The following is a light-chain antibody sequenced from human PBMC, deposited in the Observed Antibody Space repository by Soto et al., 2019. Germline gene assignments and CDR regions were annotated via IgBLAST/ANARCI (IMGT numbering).Light chain of an antibody. CDR2: VNT. Sequence: QSVLTQTPSVSGAPGQRVTISCTGSSSNIGAGYDVHWYQQLPGTAPKLLIYVNTNRPSGVPDRFSGSRSGTSASLAITGLQVEDEAHYYCQSYDSSLSVVFGGGTKLTVL. J-gene: IGLJ2*01. CDR3: QSYDSSLSVV. CDR1: SSNIGAGYD. V-gene: IGLV1-40*01.